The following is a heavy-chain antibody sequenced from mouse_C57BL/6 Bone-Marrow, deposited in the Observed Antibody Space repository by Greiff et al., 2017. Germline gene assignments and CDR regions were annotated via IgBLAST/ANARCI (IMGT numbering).Heavy chain of an antibody. Sequence: QVQLQQPGAELVKPGASVKLSCKASGYTFTSYWMHWVKQRPGRGLEWIGRIYPNSGGTKYNEKFKSKATLTVDKPSSTAYMQLSSLTSEDSAVYYCARDYYGSSYWYFDVWGTGTTVTVSS. CDR2: IYPNSGGT. CDR1: GYTFTSYW. CDR3: ARDYYGSSYWYFDV. J-gene: IGHJ1*03. V-gene: IGHV1-72*01. D-gene: IGHD1-1*01.